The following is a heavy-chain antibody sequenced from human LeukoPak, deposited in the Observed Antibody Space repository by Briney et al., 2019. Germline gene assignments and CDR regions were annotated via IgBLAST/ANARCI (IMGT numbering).Heavy chain of an antibody. CDR2: IYYSGST. CDR1: GGSIRSGGYY. D-gene: IGHD6-13*01. Sequence: TSQTLSLTCTVSGGSIRSGGYYWSWIRQHPGKGLEWIGYIYYSGSTYYNPSLKSRVTISVDTSKNQFSLKLSSVTAADTAVYYCARGFIAAAGSLDPWGQGTLVTVSS. J-gene: IGHJ5*02. CDR3: ARGFIAAAGSLDP. V-gene: IGHV4-31*03.